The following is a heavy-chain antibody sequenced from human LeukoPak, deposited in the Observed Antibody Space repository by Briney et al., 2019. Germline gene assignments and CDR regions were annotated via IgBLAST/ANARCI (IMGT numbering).Heavy chain of an antibody. J-gene: IGHJ4*02. CDR1: GYIFTNYY. Sequence: ASVKVSCKASGYIFTNYYMHWLRQAPGQGLEWVGLINPTGGSTTYAQKFQGRVTMTRDTSTTTVYMEVSSPRSEDTAVYYCARAGYDSSGYYSYWGQGTLVTVSS. D-gene: IGHD3-22*01. CDR3: ARAGYDSSGYYSY. V-gene: IGHV1-46*01. CDR2: INPTGGST.